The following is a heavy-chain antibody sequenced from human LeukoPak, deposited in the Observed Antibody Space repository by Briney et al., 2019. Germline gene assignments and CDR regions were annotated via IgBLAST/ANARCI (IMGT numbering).Heavy chain of an antibody. Sequence: PGGSLRLSCAASGFTFSSYWMSWVRQAPGKGLEWVANIKQDGSEKYYVDSVKGRFTISRDNAKNSLYLQMNSLRAEDTAVYCCARVLLGEYFQHWGQGTLVTVSS. V-gene: IGHV3-7*05. CDR3: ARVLLGEYFQH. CDR1: GFTFSSYW. J-gene: IGHJ1*01. D-gene: IGHD2/OR15-2a*01. CDR2: IKQDGSEK.